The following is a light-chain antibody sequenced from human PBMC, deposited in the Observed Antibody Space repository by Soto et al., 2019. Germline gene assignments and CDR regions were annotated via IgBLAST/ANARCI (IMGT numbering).Light chain of an antibody. CDR1: QSLLHSDGYSY. V-gene: IGKV2-28*01. J-gene: IGKJ5*01. Sequence: VMTQSPLFLPVTPGEPASISCRSSQSLLHSDGYSYFDWYLQKPGQSPQLLIYLGSIRASGVHERFSGSGSGTDFTVKISSVEGEDVGVYYCMQGLQCPLTFGQGTRLDMK. CDR3: MQGLQCPLT. CDR2: LGS.